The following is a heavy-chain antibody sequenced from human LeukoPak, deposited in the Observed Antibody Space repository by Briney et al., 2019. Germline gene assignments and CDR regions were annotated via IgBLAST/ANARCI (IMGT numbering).Heavy chain of an antibody. CDR3: AKAGYVSWAYQLSHFDY. D-gene: IGHD2-2*03. J-gene: IGHJ4*02. Sequence: PAGSLRLSCAVSAFTISSYTMSWVRQPPGTGLELVSAICNCDGSTYYADSVNGHFTISRDNSKTTLYLQMNSLRAENTAVDYGAKAGYVSWAYQLSHFDYWGQGTLVTVSS. CDR1: AFTISSYT. V-gene: IGHV3-23*01. CDR2: ICNCDGST.